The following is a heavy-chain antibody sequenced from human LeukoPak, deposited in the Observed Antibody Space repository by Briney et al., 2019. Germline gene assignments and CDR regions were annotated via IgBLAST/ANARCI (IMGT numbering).Heavy chain of an antibody. D-gene: IGHD3-22*01. J-gene: IGHJ4*02. V-gene: IGHV1-18*01. CDR1: GYTFTSYG. CDR3: ARDYYDSSGRYGPHYFDY. CDR2: ISAYNGNT. Sequence: GASVKVSCKASGYTFTSYGISWVRQAPGRGLEWMGWISAYNGNTNYAQKLQGRVTMTTDTSTSTAYMELRSLRSDDTAVYYCARDYYDSSGRYGPHYFDYWGQGTLVTVSS.